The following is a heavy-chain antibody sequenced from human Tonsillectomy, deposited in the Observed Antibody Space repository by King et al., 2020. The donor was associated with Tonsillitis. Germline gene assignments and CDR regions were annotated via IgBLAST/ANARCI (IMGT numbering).Heavy chain of an antibody. Sequence: QLQESGPGLVKPSETLSLTCTVSGGSISSSSYYWGWIRQPPGKGLEWIGSIYYSGSTYYNPSLKSRVTISVDTSKNQFSLKLSSLTAAATAVYYCARSTLPRNWAVSLWYYYDSSGYFDYWGQGTLVTVSS. CDR1: GGSISSSSYY. J-gene: IGHJ4*02. CDR3: ARSTLPRNWAVSLWYYYDSSGYFDY. V-gene: IGHV4-39*01. D-gene: IGHD3-22*01. CDR2: IYYSGST.